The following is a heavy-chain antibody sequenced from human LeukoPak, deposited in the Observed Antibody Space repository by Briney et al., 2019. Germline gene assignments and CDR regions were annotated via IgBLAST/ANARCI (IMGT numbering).Heavy chain of an antibody. CDR2: TSSSDAGT. J-gene: IGHJ4*02. Sequence: GGSLRLSCAASGFTFSSYNMNWVRQTPGKGLEWVAATSSSDAGTYHADSVRGRFTISRDNSKNTLYLQMNSLRAEDAAVYFCAKAPVTSCRGAYCYPFDSWGQGTLVTVSS. CDR3: AKAPVTSCRGAYCYPFDS. D-gene: IGHD2-21*01. CDR1: GFTFSSYN. V-gene: IGHV3-23*01.